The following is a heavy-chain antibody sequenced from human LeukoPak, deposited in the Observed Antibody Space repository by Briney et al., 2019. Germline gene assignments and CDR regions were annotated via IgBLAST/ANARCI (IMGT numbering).Heavy chain of an antibody. J-gene: IGHJ4*02. Sequence: PSETLSLTCTVSGGSISTYYWSWIRQPPGKGLEWIGYIYYSGSTNYNPSLKNRVTISVDTSKNQFYLKLSSVTAADTAVYYCARLGSSGYDLDYWGQGTLVTVSS. CDR3: ARLGSSGYDLDY. V-gene: IGHV4-59*08. CDR1: GGSISTYY. CDR2: IYYSGST. D-gene: IGHD5-12*01.